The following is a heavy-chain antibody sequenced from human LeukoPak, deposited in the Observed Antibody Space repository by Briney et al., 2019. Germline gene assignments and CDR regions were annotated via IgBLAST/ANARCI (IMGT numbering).Heavy chain of an antibody. Sequence: SETLSLTCTVSGGSISSYYWGWIRQPPGKGLEWIGSIYYSGSTYYNPSLKSRVTISVDTSKNQFSLKLSSVTAADTAVYYCARSPMVRGRIWFDPWGQGTLVTVSS. J-gene: IGHJ5*02. CDR1: GGSISSYY. CDR2: IYYSGST. D-gene: IGHD3-10*01. CDR3: ARSPMVRGRIWFDP. V-gene: IGHV4-39*07.